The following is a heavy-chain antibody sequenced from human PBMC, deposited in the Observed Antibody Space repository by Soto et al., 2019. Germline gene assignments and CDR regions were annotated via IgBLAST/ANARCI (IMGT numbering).Heavy chain of an antibody. D-gene: IGHD3-3*01. J-gene: IGHJ5*02. CDR3: ARGDFWSGYYLWHWFDP. CDR1: GGSFSGYY. CDR2: INHSGST. V-gene: IGHV4-34*01. Sequence: PSETLSLTCAVYGGSFSGYYWSWIRQPPGKGLEWIGEINHSGSTNYNPSLKSRVTISVDTSKNQFSLKLSSVTAADTAVYYCARGDFWSGYYLWHWFDPWGQGTLVTVS.